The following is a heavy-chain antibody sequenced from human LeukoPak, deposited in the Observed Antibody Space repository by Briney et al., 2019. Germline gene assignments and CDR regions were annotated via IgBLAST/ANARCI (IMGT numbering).Heavy chain of an antibody. D-gene: IGHD6-19*01. V-gene: IGHV1-8*02. Sequence: ASVKVSCKASGYTFTGYYMHWVRQAPGQGLEWMGWINPNSGNTGYAQKFQGRVTMTRNTSISTAYMELSSLRSEDTAVYYCARGIAVAGAGDWGQGTLVTVSS. CDR3: ARGIAVAGAGD. J-gene: IGHJ4*02. CDR2: INPNSGNT. CDR1: GYTFTGYY.